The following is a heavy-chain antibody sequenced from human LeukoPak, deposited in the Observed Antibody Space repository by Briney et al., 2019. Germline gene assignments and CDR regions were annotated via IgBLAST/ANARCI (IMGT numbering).Heavy chain of an antibody. Sequence: ASVKVSCKASGYTFTSYGISWVRQAPGQGLEWMGRISAYTGNTNYAQKLQGRVTMTTDTSTSTAHMELRSLRSDDTAVYYCAREEFGDSSGYCTYWGQGTLVTVSS. CDR3: AREEFGDSSGYCTY. D-gene: IGHD3-22*01. CDR2: ISAYTGNT. V-gene: IGHV1-18*01. CDR1: GYTFTSYG. J-gene: IGHJ4*02.